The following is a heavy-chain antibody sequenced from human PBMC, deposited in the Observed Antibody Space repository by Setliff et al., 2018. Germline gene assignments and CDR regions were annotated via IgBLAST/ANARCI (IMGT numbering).Heavy chain of an antibody. D-gene: IGHD2-15*01. J-gene: IGHJ4*02. CDR3: GRVDAELILGNYIDY. CDR1: GYTFSGYY. V-gene: IGHV1-2*06. CDR2: INPNSGGT. Sequence: ASVKVSCKASGYTFSGYYMHWVRQAPGQGLEWMGRINPNSGGTNYAQKLQGRVTMTTDTSTSTAFMELRSLRPDDTAFYYCGRVDAELILGNYIDYWGQGTLVTVSS.